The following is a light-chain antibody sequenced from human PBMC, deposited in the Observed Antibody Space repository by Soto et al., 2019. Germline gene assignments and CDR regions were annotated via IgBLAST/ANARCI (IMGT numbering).Light chain of an antibody. CDR2: AAS. Sequence: AIRLTQYASLLSASTGDRVTIACRASQRIXSYFAWDQEKPGKAPKLLXYAASTLQRGVPSRLSGSGSGTDFTLPISCLQSEYFATYYCQQYYSYTPTFGQGTRLEIK. CDR3: QQYYSYTPT. CDR1: QRIXSY. J-gene: IGKJ5*01. V-gene: IGKV1-8*01.